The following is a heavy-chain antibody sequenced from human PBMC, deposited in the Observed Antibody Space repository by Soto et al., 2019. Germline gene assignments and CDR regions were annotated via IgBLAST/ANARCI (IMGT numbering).Heavy chain of an antibody. CDR3: ALRKPGSYFDY. V-gene: IGHV3-23*01. CDR1: GFTFSSYA. CDR2: IGASGAGT. D-gene: IGHD1-26*01. Sequence: GSLRLSCAASGFTFSSYAMSWVRQAPGKGLEWVSGIGASGAGTYYADSVKGRFTISRDNSKNTLHLQMNSLRAEDTAVYYCALRKPGSYFDYWGQGTLVTVSS. J-gene: IGHJ4*02.